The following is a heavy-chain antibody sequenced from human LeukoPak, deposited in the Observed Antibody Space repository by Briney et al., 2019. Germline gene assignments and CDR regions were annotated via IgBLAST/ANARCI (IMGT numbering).Heavy chain of an antibody. J-gene: IGHJ6*02. D-gene: IGHD2-2*01. Sequence: GGSLRLSCAVSGFTFSSNYMRWVRQAPGRGLQWVSLIYADGSTYYADSVNYIFTISRHNSNNTFYLQIDSLRAEDTLVYYCSGDQCRPYYYYNGMVVSGQGTPVTVSS. CDR2: IYADGST. V-gene: IGHV3-66*01. CDR3: SGDQCRPYYYYNGMVV. CDR1: GFTFSSNY.